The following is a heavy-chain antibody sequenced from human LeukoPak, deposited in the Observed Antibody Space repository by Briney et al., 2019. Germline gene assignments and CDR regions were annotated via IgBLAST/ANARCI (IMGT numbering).Heavy chain of an antibody. Sequence: ASETLSLTCTVSGGSISSYYWSWIRQPPGKGLEWIGYIYYSGSTYYNPSLKSRVTISVDTSKNQYSLKLSSVTAADTAVYYCARDHYDYVWGSYRYFDYWGQGTLVTVSS. CDR1: GGSISSYY. D-gene: IGHD3-16*02. J-gene: IGHJ4*02. CDR3: ARDHYDYVWGSYRYFDY. CDR2: IYYSGST. V-gene: IGHV4-30-4*08.